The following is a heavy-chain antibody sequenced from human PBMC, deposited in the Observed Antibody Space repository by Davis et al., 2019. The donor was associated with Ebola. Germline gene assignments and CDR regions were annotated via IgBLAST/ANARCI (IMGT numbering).Heavy chain of an antibody. CDR1: GYSFTSYW. CDR3: ARLHGGAARFDP. J-gene: IGHJ5*02. Sequence: GGSLRLSCKGSGYSFTSYWIGWVRQMPGKGLEWMGIIYPGDSDTRNSPSFQGQVTIPADKSISTAYLQWSSLKASDTAMYYCARLHGGAARFDPWGQGTLVTVSS. V-gene: IGHV5-51*01. D-gene: IGHD3-16*01. CDR2: IYPGDSDT.